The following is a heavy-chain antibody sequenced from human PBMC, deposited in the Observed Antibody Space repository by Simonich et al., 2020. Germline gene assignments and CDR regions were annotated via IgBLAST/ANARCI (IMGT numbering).Heavy chain of an antibody. V-gene: IGHV3-21*01. D-gene: IGHD5-18*01. Sequence: EVQLVESGGGLVKPGGSLRLSCAASGFTFSSYSMNWVRQAPGEGLEGVSYISSSSSYIYYADSVKGRFTITRDNAKNSLYLQMNSLRAEDTAVYYCARDVDTAMVFDYWGQGTLVTVSS. J-gene: IGHJ4*02. CDR3: ARDVDTAMVFDY. CDR1: GFTFSSYS. CDR2: ISSSSSYI.